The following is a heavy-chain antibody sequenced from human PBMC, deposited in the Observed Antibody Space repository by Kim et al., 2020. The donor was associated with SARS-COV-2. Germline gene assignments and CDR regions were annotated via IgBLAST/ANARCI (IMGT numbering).Heavy chain of an antibody. CDR1: GFTFSSYA. Sequence: GGSLRLSCAASGFTFSSYAMHRVRQAPGKGLEWVAVISYDGSNKYYADSVKGRFTISRDNSKNTLYLQMNSLRAEDTAVYYCARDGDPQGYFDYWGQGTLVTVSS. D-gene: IGHD7-27*01. J-gene: IGHJ4*02. CDR3: ARDGDPQGYFDY. CDR2: ISYDGSNK. V-gene: IGHV3-30-3*01.